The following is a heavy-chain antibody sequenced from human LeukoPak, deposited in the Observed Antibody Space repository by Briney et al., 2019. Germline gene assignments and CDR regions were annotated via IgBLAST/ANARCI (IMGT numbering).Heavy chain of an antibody. Sequence: SVKVSCKASGGTFSSYAISWVRQAPGQGLEWMGGIIPIFGTANYAQKFQGRVTITADESTSSAYMELSSLRSEDTAVYYCARGERGYSYGHLDYWGQGTLVTVSS. CDR3: ARGERGYSYGHLDY. J-gene: IGHJ4*02. V-gene: IGHV1-69*13. D-gene: IGHD5-18*01. CDR2: IIPIFGTA. CDR1: GGTFSSYA.